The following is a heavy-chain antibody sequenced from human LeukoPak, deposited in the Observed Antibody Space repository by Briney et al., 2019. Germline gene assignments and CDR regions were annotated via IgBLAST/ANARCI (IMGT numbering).Heavy chain of an antibody. D-gene: IGHD3-16*02. J-gene: IGHJ6*02. CDR3: ARDYDYVWGSYRPPGRMDV. Sequence: ASVKVSCKVSGYTLTELSMHWVRQAPGKGLEWMGGFDPEDGETIYAQKFQGRVTMTEDTSTDTAYMELRSLRSDDTAVYYCARDYDYVWGSYRPPGRMDVWGQGTTVTVSS. CDR2: FDPEDGET. V-gene: IGHV1-24*01. CDR1: GYTLTELS.